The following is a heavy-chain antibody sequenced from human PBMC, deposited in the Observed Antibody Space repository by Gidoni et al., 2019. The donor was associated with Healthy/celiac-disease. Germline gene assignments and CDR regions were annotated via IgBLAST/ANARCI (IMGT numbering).Heavy chain of an antibody. CDR3: TTDSLQDVDTAMIDDYDY. D-gene: IGHD5-18*01. CDR2: IKSKTDGGTT. J-gene: IGHJ4*02. CDR1: GFTFSNAW. Sequence: EVQLVESGGGLVKPGGSLRLSCAASGFTFSNAWMSWVRQAPGKGLEWVGRIKSKTDGGTTDYAAPVKGRFTISRDDSKNTLYLQMNSLKTEDTAVYYCTTDSLQDVDTAMIDDYDYWGQGTLVTVSS. V-gene: IGHV3-15*01.